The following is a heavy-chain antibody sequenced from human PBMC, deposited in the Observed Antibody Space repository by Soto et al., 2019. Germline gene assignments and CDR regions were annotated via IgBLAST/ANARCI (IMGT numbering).Heavy chain of an antibody. CDR2: INPNSGGT. CDR1: VYTVTCYY. CDR3: ARDMTAINDYYYGMDV. D-gene: IGHD2-21*02. V-gene: IGHV1-2*04. Sequence: ASVQVFCRACVYTVTCYYMDWFRQAPAQGLEWMGRINPNSGGTNYAQKFQGWVNMTRDTSISTAYMELSRLRSDDTAVYYCARDMTAINDYYYGMDVWGQGTTVTVSS. J-gene: IGHJ6*02.